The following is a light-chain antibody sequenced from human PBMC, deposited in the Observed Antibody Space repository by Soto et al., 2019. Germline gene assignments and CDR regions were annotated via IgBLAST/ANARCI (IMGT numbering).Light chain of an antibody. Sequence: QSVLRRLASVYRAPWQRGPISCTGSSSNIGAGYHVHWYQQLPGKAPKLLIYGNSNRPSGVPDRFSGSKSGTSASLAITGLQVEDEADYYCKSYDSSLSGYVFGPWTKVTVL. CDR1: SSNIGAGYH. CDR2: GNS. CDR3: KSYDSSLSGYV. J-gene: IGLJ1*01. V-gene: IGLV1-40*01.